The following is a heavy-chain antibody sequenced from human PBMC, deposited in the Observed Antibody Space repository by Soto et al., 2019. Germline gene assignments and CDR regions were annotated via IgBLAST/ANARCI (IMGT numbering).Heavy chain of an antibody. D-gene: IGHD1-1*01. CDR2: IYYSGST. V-gene: IGHV4-39*01. CDR1: GGSISSSSYY. CDR3: ARPPGITTGGAFDI. Sequence: PSETLSLTCTVSGGSISSSSYYWGWIRHPPGKGLEWIGSIYYSGSTYYNPSLKSRVAISVDTSKNQFSLKLSSVTAADTAVYYCARPPGITTGGAFDIWGQGTMVTVSS. J-gene: IGHJ3*02.